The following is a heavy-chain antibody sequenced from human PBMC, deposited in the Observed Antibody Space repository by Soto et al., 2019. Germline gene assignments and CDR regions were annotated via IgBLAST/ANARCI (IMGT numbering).Heavy chain of an antibody. D-gene: IGHD2-2*01. CDR3: ARDRALLGYCISTSCLGGWFDP. CDR2: IYYSGST. J-gene: IGHJ5*02. V-gene: IGHV4-31*03. CDR1: GGSISSGGYY. Sequence: QVQLQESGPGLVKPSQTLSLTCTVSGGSISSGGYYWSWIRQHPGKGLEWIGYIYYSGSTYYNPSLKIRVTISVDTSKNQYSLKLSSVTAADTAVYYCARDRALLGYCISTSCLGGWFDPWGQGTLVTVSS.